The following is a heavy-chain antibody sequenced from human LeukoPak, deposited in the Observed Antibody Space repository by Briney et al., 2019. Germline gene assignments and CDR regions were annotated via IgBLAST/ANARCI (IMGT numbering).Heavy chain of an antibody. V-gene: IGHV4-59*01. J-gene: IGHJ4*02. CDR3: ARGGGPRPFDC. CDR2: IYYSGST. Sequence: SETLSLTCTVSGGSISSYYWSWIRQPPGKGLEWIGHIYYSGSTNYNPSLKSRVTISVDTSNNQFSLKLSSVTAADMAVYYCARGGGPRPFDCWGQGTLVIVSS. D-gene: IGHD2-15*01. CDR1: GGSISSYY.